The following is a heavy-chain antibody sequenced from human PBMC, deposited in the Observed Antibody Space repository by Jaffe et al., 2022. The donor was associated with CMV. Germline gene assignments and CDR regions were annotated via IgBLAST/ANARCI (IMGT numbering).Heavy chain of an antibody. CDR3: ARHGDGYNHPRVGYYYYMDV. Sequence: EVQLVQSGAEVKKPGESLKISCKGSGYSFTSYWIGWVRQMPGKGLEWMGIIYPGDSDTRYSPSFQGQVTISADKSISTAYLQWSSLKASDTAMYYCARHGDGYNHPRVGYYYYMDVWGKGTTVTVSS. CDR1: GYSFTSYW. D-gene: IGHD5-12*01. V-gene: IGHV5-51*01. J-gene: IGHJ6*03. CDR2: IYPGDSDT.